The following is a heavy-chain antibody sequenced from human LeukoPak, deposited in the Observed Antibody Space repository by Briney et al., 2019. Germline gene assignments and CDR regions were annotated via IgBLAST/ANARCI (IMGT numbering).Heavy chain of an antibody. CDR3: ARVGGYSPPGGLFDY. Sequence: PGRSLRLSCTASGFTFGDYAMSWFRQAPGKGLEWVGFIRNKAYRGTTEYAASVKGRFTISRDDSKSIAYLQMNSLKTEDTAVYYCARVGGYSPPGGLFDYWGQGTLVTVSS. D-gene: IGHD5-18*01. CDR1: GFTFGDYA. CDR2: IRNKAYRGTT. V-gene: IGHV3-49*03. J-gene: IGHJ4*02.